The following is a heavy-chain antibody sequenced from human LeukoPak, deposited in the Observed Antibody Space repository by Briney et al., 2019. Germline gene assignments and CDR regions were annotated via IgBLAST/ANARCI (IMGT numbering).Heavy chain of an antibody. Sequence: GGSLRLSCADSGFTFSSYAMSWVRQAPGKGLEWVSAISGSGGSTYYADSLKGRFTISRDNSKNTLYLQMNSLRAEDTAVYYCAEARGRHALDIWGQGTMVTVSS. J-gene: IGHJ3*02. CDR2: ISGSGGST. CDR1: GFTFSSYA. CDR3: AEARGRHALDI. D-gene: IGHD3-10*01. V-gene: IGHV3-23*01.